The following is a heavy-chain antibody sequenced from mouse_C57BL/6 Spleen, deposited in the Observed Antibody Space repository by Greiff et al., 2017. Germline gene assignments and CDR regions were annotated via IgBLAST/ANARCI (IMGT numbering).Heavy chain of an antibody. J-gene: IGHJ4*01. D-gene: IGHD1-1*01. CDR1: GYTFTSYW. CDR3: ARMDYYGSSDYYAMDY. CDR2: IYPGSGST. Sequence: QVQLQQPGAELVKPGASVKMSCKASGYTFTSYWITWVKQRPGQGLEWIGDIYPGSGSTNYNEKFKSKATLTVDTSSSTAYMQLSSLTSEDSAVYYCARMDYYGSSDYYAMDYGGQGTSVTVSS. V-gene: IGHV1-55*01.